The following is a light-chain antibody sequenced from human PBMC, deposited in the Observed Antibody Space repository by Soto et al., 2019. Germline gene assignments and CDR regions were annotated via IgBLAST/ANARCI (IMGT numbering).Light chain of an antibody. Sequence: DIVMTQSPLSLPVTPLQPASISFISNQVFVYSDGIAYFSWFQQRPGRSPRRLIYKVSNRDSGVPARFSGSGSGTDFALKISRVEADDVGVYYCMQATHWPINFGQGTRLEIK. V-gene: IGKV2-30*01. CDR1: QVFVYSDGIAY. CDR3: MQATHWPIN. CDR2: KVS. J-gene: IGKJ5*01.